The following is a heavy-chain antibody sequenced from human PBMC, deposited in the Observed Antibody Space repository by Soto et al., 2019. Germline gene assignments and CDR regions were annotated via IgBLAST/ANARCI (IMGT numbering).Heavy chain of an antibody. CDR1: GYSFTNYG. Sequence: ASVKVSCKASGYSFTNYGITWVRQAPGQGFEWMGWISAYNGDTNYARKLQGRVTMTTDASTSTAYLELRSLRSDDTAVYYCARDRGVAPPVAGNTHYYYYMDVWGKGTTVTVSS. D-gene: IGHD6-19*01. V-gene: IGHV1-18*01. J-gene: IGHJ6*03. CDR3: ARDRGVAPPVAGNTHYYYYMDV. CDR2: ISAYNGDT.